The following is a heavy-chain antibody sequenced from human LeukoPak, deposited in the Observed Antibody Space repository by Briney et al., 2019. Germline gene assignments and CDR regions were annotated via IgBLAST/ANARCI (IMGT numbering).Heavy chain of an antibody. CDR2: IYHTGST. J-gene: IGHJ4*02. CDR3: ARVGATLDY. CDR1: GGSISSSNW. V-gene: IGHV4-4*02. Sequence: PSGTLSLTCAVSGGSISSSNWWSWVRQPPGKGLEWIGEIYHTGSTNYNPSLKSRATISVDKSKNQFSLKLSSVTAADTAVYYCARVGATLDYWGQGTLVTVSS. D-gene: IGHD1-26*01.